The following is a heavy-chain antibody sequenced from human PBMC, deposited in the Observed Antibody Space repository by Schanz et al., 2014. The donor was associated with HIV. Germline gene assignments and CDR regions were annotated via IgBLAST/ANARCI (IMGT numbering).Heavy chain of an antibody. V-gene: IGHV3-33*01. CDR3: AREKFSTLTGYPQNAFDI. D-gene: IGHD3-9*01. Sequence: QVQLVESGGGVVQPGRSLRLSCAASGFTFSSHGMHWVRQAPGKGLEWVAVIWYDGTDKYYAGSVKGRFTISRDNSQNTMYLQMNRLRAEDTAVYYCAREKFSTLTGYPQNAFDIWGQGTMVTVSS. CDR2: IWYDGTDK. CDR1: GFTFSSHG. J-gene: IGHJ3*02.